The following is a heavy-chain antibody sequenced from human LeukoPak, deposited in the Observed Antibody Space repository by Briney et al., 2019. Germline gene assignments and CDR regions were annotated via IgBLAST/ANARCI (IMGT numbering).Heavy chain of an antibody. CDR2: ISAYNGNT. CDR1: GYTFTTYG. J-gene: IGHJ3*02. D-gene: IGHD6-6*01. V-gene: IGHV1-18*01. Sequence: GASVKVSCKASGYTFTTYGISWVRQAPGQGLEWMGWISAYNGNTNYVQKLQGRVTMTTDTSTSTAYMELRSLRSDDTAVYYCARDSGVIAARPFAFDIWGQGTMVTVSS. CDR3: ARDSGVIAARPFAFDI.